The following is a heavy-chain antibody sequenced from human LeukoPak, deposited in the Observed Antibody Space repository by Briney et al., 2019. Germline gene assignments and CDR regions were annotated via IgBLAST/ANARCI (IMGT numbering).Heavy chain of an antibody. Sequence: GGSLRLSCAASGFTFSSYAMIWVRQAPGKGLEWVSVISGSGGSSYYADSVKGRFTISRDNSKNTLYLQMNSLRAEDTAIYYCAKGSAHYWSGYQYDYYYYMDVWGKGTTVTASS. D-gene: IGHD3-3*02. V-gene: IGHV3-23*01. J-gene: IGHJ6*03. CDR2: ISGSGGSS. CDR1: GFTFSSYA. CDR3: AKGSAHYWSGYQYDYYYYMDV.